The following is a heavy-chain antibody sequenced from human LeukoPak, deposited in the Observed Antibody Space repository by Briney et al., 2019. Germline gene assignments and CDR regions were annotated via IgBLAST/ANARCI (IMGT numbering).Heavy chain of an antibody. J-gene: IGHJ5*02. CDR1: GYTFTGYY. D-gene: IGHD3-16*01. Sequence: ASVKVSCKASGYTFTGYYMHWVRQAPGQGLEWMGWINPNGGGTNYAQKFQGRVTMTRDTSISTAYMELSRLRSDDTAVYYCARLLRGGYNWFDPWGQGTLVTVSS. V-gene: IGHV1-2*02. CDR2: INPNGGGT. CDR3: ARLLRGGYNWFDP.